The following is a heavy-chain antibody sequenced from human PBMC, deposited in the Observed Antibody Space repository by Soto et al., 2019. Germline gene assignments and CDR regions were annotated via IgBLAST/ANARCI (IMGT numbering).Heavy chain of an antibody. CDR3: ARDCRLGYSRGNDAFDI. D-gene: IGHD6-19*01. J-gene: IGHJ3*02. CDR1: GFTFDDYG. Sequence: GGSLRLSCAASGFTFDDYGMSWVRQAPGKGLEWVSCINWNGGSTGYADSVKGRFTISRDNAKNSLYLQMNSLRAEDTALYHCARDCRLGYSRGNDAFDIWGQGTMVTVS. CDR2: INWNGGST. V-gene: IGHV3-20*01.